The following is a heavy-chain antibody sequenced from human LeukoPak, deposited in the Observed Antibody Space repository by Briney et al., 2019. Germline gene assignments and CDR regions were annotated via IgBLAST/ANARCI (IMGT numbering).Heavy chain of an antibody. Sequence: PSETLSLTCTASGGSISSYYWSWIRQPPGKGLEWIGYIYYSGSTNYNPSLKSRVTISVDTSKNQFSLKLSSVTAADTAVYYCARKGKYYYDSSGYYLDYWGQGTLVTVSS. CDR2: IYYSGST. J-gene: IGHJ4*02. V-gene: IGHV4-59*12. CDR1: GGSISSYY. D-gene: IGHD3-22*01. CDR3: ARKGKYYYDSSGYYLDY.